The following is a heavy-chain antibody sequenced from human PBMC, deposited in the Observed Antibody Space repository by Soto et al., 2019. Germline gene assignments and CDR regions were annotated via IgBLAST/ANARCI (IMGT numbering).Heavy chain of an antibody. Sequence: PGESLKISCKGSGYSFTSYWISWVRQMPGKGLEWMGRIDPSDSYTNYSPSFQGHVTISADKSISTAYLQSSSLKASDTAMYYCARRVWNYDSGGYTTIFDYWGQGTLVTVSS. CDR1: GYSFTSYW. D-gene: IGHD3-22*01. CDR3: ARRVWNYDSGGYTTIFDY. CDR2: IDPSDSYT. J-gene: IGHJ4*02. V-gene: IGHV5-10-1*01.